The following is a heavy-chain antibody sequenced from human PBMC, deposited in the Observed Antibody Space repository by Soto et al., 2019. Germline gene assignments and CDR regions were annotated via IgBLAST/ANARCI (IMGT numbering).Heavy chain of an antibody. CDR2: ISYDGSNK. V-gene: IGHV3-30*18. D-gene: IGHD1-7*01. J-gene: IGHJ6*02. Sequence: GGSLRLSCAASGFTFSSYGMHWVRQAPGKGLEWVAVISYDGSNKYYADSVKGRFTISRDNSKNTLYLQMNSLRAEDTAVYYCAKDVGYNWNYRYYYYGMDVWGQGTTVTVSS. CDR1: GFTFSSYG. CDR3: AKDVGYNWNYRYYYYGMDV.